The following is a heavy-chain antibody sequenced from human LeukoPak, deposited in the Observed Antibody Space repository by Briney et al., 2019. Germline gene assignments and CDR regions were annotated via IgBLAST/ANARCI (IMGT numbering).Heavy chain of an antibody. CDR1: GGTFSSYA. J-gene: IGHJ4*02. CDR2: IIPIFGTA. V-gene: IGHV1-69*06. CDR3: VLAVAGKGGHY. D-gene: IGHD6-19*01. Sequence: SVKVSCKASGGTFSSYAISWVRQAPGQGLEWMGGIIPIFGTANYAQKFQGRVTITGDNSTRTAYMELSSLSSEDTPVYYPVLAVAGKGGHYWGQGTLVPVSS.